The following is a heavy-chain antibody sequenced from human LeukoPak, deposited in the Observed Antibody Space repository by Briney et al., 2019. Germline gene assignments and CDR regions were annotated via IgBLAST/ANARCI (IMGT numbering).Heavy chain of an antibody. CDR3: ARDGLMRWLQLWHMDV. D-gene: IGHD5-18*01. CDR1: GFSFSRYW. Sequence: GGSLRLSCAASGFSFSRYWMSWVRQAPVRGLEWVANIKPDGSEIYYVDSVKGRFTISRDNAKKSLYLQLNSLRVEDTAVYYCARDGLMRWLQLWHMDVWGKGTTVTVSS. V-gene: IGHV3-7*01. J-gene: IGHJ6*03. CDR2: IKPDGSEI.